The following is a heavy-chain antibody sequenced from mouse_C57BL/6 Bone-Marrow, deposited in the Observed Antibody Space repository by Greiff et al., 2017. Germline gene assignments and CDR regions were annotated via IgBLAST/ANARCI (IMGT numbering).Heavy chain of an antibody. D-gene: IGHD1-2*01. Sequence: VQLQQPGAELVKPGASVKVSCKASGYTFTSYWMPWVKQRPGQGLEWIGRIHPSDGDTNYNQKLKGKATLTVDKSSSTAYMQLSSLTSEYSAVYYCAIKDPLRPDYWGQGTTLTVSS. CDR3: AIKDPLRPDY. CDR2: IHPSDGDT. CDR1: GYTFTSYW. J-gene: IGHJ2*01. V-gene: IGHV1-74*01.